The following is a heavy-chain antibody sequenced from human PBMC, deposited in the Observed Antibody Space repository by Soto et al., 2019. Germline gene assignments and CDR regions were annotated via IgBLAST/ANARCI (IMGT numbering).Heavy chain of an antibody. J-gene: IGHJ4*02. V-gene: IGHV3-30*18. CDR2: ISYDGSYK. CDR1: GFTFSNYG. D-gene: IGHD3-22*01. Sequence: QVQLVESGGGVVQPGRSLRLSCAASGFTFSNYGMHWVRQTPGKGLEWVAVISYDGSYKYYADSVKGRFTISRDNSKNTLYLQMNSLRAEDTAVFYCAKDDDRYYYDSSGLPYWGQGTLVTVSS. CDR3: AKDDDRYYYDSSGLPY.